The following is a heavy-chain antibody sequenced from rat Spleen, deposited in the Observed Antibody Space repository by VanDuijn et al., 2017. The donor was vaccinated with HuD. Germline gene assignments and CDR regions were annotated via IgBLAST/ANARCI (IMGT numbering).Heavy chain of an antibody. CDR2: IWSNGGT. D-gene: IGHD5-1*01. CDR3: AREGKLGVRGYYFDY. V-gene: IGHV2S63*01. J-gene: IGHJ2*01. CDR1: GFSLTDYS. Sequence: VQLKESGPGLVQPSQPLSLTCTVSGFSLTDYSVHWIRQPPGKGLEWMGVIWSNGGTDYNSAIKSRLSISRDTSKSQVFLKMNSLQTEDTATYYCAREGKLGVRGYYFDYWGQGVMVTVSS.